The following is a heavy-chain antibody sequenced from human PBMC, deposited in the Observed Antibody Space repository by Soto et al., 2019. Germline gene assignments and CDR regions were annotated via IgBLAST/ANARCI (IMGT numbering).Heavy chain of an antibody. V-gene: IGHV1-18*01. Sequence: ASVKVSCKASGYTFTSYGISRVRQAPGQGLEWMGWISAYNGNTNYAQKLQGRVTMTTDTSTSTAYMELRSLRSDDTAVYYCAGSRGFDSSGYYPFDYWGQGTLVTVS. CDR3: AGSRGFDSSGYYPFDY. D-gene: IGHD3-22*01. J-gene: IGHJ4*02. CDR1: GYTFTSYG. CDR2: ISAYNGNT.